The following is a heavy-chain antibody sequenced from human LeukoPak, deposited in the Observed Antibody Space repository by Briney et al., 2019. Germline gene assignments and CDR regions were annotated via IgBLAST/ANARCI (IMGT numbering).Heavy chain of an antibody. D-gene: IGHD2-15*01. CDR1: XXXXXXXGMX. Sequence: SGPTLVNPTQTLTXTCXFXXXXXXXXGMXXXXXRXPPXXXXEXXXLXXXXXXXRYSXSLKSXLNITKDTSKNQVVLTMSNMDPADTATYYCARSLDXYCSGGSCYSDFDHWGQGTLVTVSS. J-gene: IGHJ4*02. CDR2: XXXXXXX. CDR3: ARSLDXYCSGGSCYSDFDH. V-gene: IGHV2-5*01.